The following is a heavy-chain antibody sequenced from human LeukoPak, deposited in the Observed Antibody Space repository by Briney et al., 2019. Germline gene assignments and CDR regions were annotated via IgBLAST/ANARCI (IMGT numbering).Heavy chain of an antibody. Sequence: SETLSLTCTVSGGSISSYYWSWIRQPPGKGLEWIGSIYYSGSTNYNPSLKSRVTISVDTSKNQFSLKLSSVTAADTAVYYCARFNSGSYQHYFDYWGQGTLVTVSS. V-gene: IGHV4-59*12. CDR2: IYYSGST. CDR3: ARFNSGSYQHYFDY. J-gene: IGHJ4*02. CDR1: GGSISSYY. D-gene: IGHD1-26*01.